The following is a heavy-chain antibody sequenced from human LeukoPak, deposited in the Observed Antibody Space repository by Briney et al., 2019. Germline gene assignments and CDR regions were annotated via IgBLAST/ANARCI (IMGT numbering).Heavy chain of an antibody. CDR1: GFTFSNYA. V-gene: IGHV3-20*04. CDR3: ARVRDGYPTISSYYYYMDV. D-gene: IGHD5-24*01. Sequence: PGGSLRLSCEASGFTFSNYAMTWVRQAPGKGLEWVSGINWNGGSTGYADSVKGRFTISRDNAKNSLYLQMNSLRAEDTALYYCARVRDGYPTISSYYYYMDVWGKGTTVTVSS. CDR2: INWNGGST. J-gene: IGHJ6*03.